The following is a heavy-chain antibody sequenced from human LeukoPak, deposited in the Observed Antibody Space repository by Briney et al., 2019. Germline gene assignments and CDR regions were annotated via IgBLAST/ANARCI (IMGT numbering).Heavy chain of an antibody. D-gene: IGHD3-22*01. CDR3: ARIYYYDSSGYYSIYYYYGMDV. Sequence: PGGSLRLSCAASGFTFSSYWMSWARQAPGKGLEWGANIKQDGSEKYYVDSVKGRFTISRDNAKNSLYLQMNSLRAEDTAVYYCARIYYYDSSGYYSIYYYYGMDVWGQGTTVTVSS. CDR2: IKQDGSEK. V-gene: IGHV3-7*01. J-gene: IGHJ6*02. CDR1: GFTFSSYW.